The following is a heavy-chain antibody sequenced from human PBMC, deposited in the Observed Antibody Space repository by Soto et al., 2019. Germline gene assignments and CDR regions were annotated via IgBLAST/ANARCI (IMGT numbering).Heavy chain of an antibody. J-gene: IGHJ4*02. CDR3: ARHPIPYGDPKVVDY. CDR2: IWYDGSNK. CDR1: GFTFSSYG. D-gene: IGHD4-17*01. Sequence: GGSLRLSCAASGFTFSSYGMHWVRQAPGKGLEWVAVIWYDGSNKYYADSVKGRFTISRDNSKNTLYLQMNSLRAEDTAVYYCARHPIPYGDPKVVDYWGQGTLVTVSS. V-gene: IGHV3-33*01.